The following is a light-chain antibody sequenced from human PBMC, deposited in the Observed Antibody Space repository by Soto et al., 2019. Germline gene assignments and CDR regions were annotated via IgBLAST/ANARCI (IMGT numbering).Light chain of an antibody. J-gene: IGKJ4*01. Sequence: DIQLTQSPSFLSASVGDRVTITCRASQGISSYLAWYQQKPGKAPKLLIYAASTLQSGVPSRFSGSGSGTEFTLTISSLQPEDLATYYCRQLNSYPLTFGGGTKADIK. CDR1: QGISSY. V-gene: IGKV1-9*01. CDR2: AAS. CDR3: RQLNSYPLT.